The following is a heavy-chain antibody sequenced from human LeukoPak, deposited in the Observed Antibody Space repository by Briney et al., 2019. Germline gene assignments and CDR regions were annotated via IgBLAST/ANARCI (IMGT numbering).Heavy chain of an antibody. CDR2: ISSSSSYI. Sequence: GGSLRLSCAASGFTFSSYSMNWVRQAPGEGLEWVSSISSSSSYIYYADSVKGRFTISRDNAKNSLYLQMNSLRAEDTAVYYCARDPVDYDFWSGYYGAQTQFDPWGQGTLVTVSS. CDR1: GFTFSSYS. D-gene: IGHD3-3*01. CDR3: ARDPVDYDFWSGYYGAQTQFDP. J-gene: IGHJ5*02. V-gene: IGHV3-21*01.